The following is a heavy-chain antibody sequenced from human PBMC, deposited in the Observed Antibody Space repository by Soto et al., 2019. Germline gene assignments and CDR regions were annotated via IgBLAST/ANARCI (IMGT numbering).Heavy chain of an antibody. CDR1: GFTFDDYA. J-gene: IGHJ3*02. V-gene: IGHV3-9*01. D-gene: IGHD3-9*01. Sequence: EVQLVESGGGLVQPGRSLRLSCVASGFTFDDYAMHWVRQAPGKGLEWVSGISWNSGSIGYADSVKGRFTISRDNAKNSLYLQMNSLRAEDTALYYCAKADYDILTGAFDIWGRGTMVTVSS. CDR3: AKADYDILTGAFDI. CDR2: ISWNSGSI.